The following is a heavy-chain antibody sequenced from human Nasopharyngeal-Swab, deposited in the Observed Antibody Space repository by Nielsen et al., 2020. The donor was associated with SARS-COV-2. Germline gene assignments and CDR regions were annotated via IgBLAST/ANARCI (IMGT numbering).Heavy chain of an antibody. CDR2: IYYSGST. CDR3: ARPYYDSSGYDAWFDP. CDR1: GGSISSSSYY. D-gene: IGHD3-22*01. Sequence: SETLSLTCTVSGGSISSSSYYWGWIRQPPGKGLEWIGSIYYSGSTTYNPSLKSRVTISVDTSKNQFSLKLSSVTAADTAVYYCARPYYDSSGYDAWFDPWGQGTLVTVSS. J-gene: IGHJ5*02. V-gene: IGHV4-39*01.